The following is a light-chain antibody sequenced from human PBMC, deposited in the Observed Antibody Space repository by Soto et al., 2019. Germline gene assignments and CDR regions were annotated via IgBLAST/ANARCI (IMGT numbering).Light chain of an antibody. Sequence: QLVLTQSPSASASLGASVKLTCTLNSGHSNYTIAWHQRQPEKGPRFLMKLNSDGSHTKGDRIPYRFSGSGSGAERYLTISSLQSEDEADYYCQIWGTGTVFGGGTKVTVL. CDR1: SGHSNYT. CDR2: LNSDGSH. V-gene: IGLV4-69*01. J-gene: IGLJ2*01. CDR3: QIWGTGTV.